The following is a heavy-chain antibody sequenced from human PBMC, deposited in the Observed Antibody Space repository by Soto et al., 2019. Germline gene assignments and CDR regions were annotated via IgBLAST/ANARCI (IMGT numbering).Heavy chain of an antibody. CDR2: ISAYNGNT. V-gene: IGHV1-18*04. J-gene: IGHJ3*02. CDR3: ARDGTYYYDSSHKAHDAFDI. CDR1: GYTFTSYG. D-gene: IGHD3-22*01. Sequence: ASVKVSCKAFGYTFTSYGISWVRQAPGQGLEWMGWISAYNGNTNYAQKLQGRVTMTTDTSTSTAYMELRSLRSDDTAVYYCARDGTYYYDSSHKAHDAFDIWGQGTMVTVSS.